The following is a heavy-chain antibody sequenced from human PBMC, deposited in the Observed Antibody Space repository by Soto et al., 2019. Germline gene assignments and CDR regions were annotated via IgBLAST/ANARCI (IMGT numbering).Heavy chain of an antibody. Sequence: PGGSLRLSCAASGFTFSSYAMHWVRQAPGKGLEWVAVISYDGSNKYYADSVKGRFTISRDNSKNTLYLQMNSLRAEDTAVYYCARDKDYGGYFDYWGRGTLVTVSS. J-gene: IGHJ4*02. CDR1: GFTFSSYA. CDR2: ISYDGSNK. CDR3: ARDKDYGGYFDY. V-gene: IGHV3-30-3*01. D-gene: IGHD4-17*01.